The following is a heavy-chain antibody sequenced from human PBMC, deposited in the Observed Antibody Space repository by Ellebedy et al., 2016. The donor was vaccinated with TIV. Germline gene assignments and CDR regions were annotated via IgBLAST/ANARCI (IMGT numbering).Heavy chain of an antibody. CDR3: AKDPKSVGHYYGWDV. CDR1: GFMFSSYA. V-gene: IGHV3-30-3*01. D-gene: IGHD4-23*01. CDR2: ISYDGSNK. J-gene: IGHJ6*02. Sequence: PGGSLRLSCAASGFMFSSYAMHWVRQAPGTGLEWVAVISYDGSNKYYADSVKGRFTISRDNSKNTLYLQMNSLRGEDTALYYCAKDPKSVGHYYGWDVWGQGTTVTVSS.